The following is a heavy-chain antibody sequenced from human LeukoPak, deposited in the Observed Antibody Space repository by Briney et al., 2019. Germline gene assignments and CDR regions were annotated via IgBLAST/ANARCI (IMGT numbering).Heavy chain of an antibody. CDR3: ARGSVTTLGANYGMDV. J-gene: IGHJ6*02. CDR2: ISSSSSTI. CDR1: GFTFSDYY. V-gene: IGHV3-11*04. D-gene: IGHD4-17*01. Sequence: GGSLRLSCAASGFTFSDYYMSWIRQAPGKGLEWVSYISSSSSTIYYADSVKGRFTISRENAKNSLYLQMNSLRAGDTAVYYCARGSVTTLGANYGMDVWGQGTTVTVSS.